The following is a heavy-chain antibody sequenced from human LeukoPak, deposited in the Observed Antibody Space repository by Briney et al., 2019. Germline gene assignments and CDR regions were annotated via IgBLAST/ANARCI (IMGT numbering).Heavy chain of an antibody. CDR3: ARQGCSGGSCYSYYYYYGMDV. CDR2: IYPGDSDT. J-gene: IGHJ6*04. Sequence: GESLKISCKGSGYSFTSYWIGWVRQMPGKGLEWMGIIYPGDSDTRYSPSFQGQVTISADKSISTAYLQWSSLKASDTAMYYCARQGCSGGSCYSYYYYYGMDVWGKGTTVTVSS. V-gene: IGHV5-51*01. D-gene: IGHD2-15*01. CDR1: GYSFTSYW.